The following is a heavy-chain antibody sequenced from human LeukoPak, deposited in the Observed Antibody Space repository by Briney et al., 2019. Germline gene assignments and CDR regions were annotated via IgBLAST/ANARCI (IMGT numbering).Heavy chain of an antibody. CDR1: GFTFSNYG. CDR3: VKEGTAHVSSWYDS. J-gene: IGHJ5*01. D-gene: IGHD2-2*01. CDR2: VSSDGIVQ. Sequence: GGSLRLSCATSGFTFSNYGIHWVRQAPGKGLEWVAVVSSDGIVQHHADSVKGRFTISRDNSKKTLYLQMNSLRGDDAAVYYCVKEGTAHVSSWYDSWGQGPLSPSPQ. V-gene: IGHV3-30*18.